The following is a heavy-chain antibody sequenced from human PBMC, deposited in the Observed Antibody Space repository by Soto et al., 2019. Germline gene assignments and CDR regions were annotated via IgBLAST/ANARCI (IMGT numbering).Heavy chain of an antibody. D-gene: IGHD3-3*01. V-gene: IGHV3-7*01. CDR2: IKQDGSGK. Sequence: GGSLRLSCAASGFTFSSYWMSWVRQAPGKGLEWVANIKQDGSGKYYVDSVKGRFTISRENAKNSLYLQMNSLRAEDTAVYYCARDGPEYYDFWSGYNDAFDIWGQGTMVTVSS. CDR1: GFTFSSYW. J-gene: IGHJ3*02. CDR3: ARDGPEYYDFWSGYNDAFDI.